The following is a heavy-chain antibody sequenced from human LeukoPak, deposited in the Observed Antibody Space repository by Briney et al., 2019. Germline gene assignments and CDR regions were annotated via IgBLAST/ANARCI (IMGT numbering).Heavy chain of an antibody. V-gene: IGHV4-59*01. J-gene: IGHJ3*01. D-gene: IGHD1-26*01. Sequence: PSETLSLTCTVSGDSLSSYYWGWIRQPPGKRLEWIGYIYYTGSTNYNPSLKSRVTMSVDTSKNQFSLKLTSVTPADTAVYYCATGGSATVWGQGTMVTVSS. CDR1: GDSLSSYY. CDR3: ATGGSATV. CDR2: IYYTGST.